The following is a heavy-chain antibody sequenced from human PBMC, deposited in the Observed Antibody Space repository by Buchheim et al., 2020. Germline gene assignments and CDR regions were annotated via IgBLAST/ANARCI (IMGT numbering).Heavy chain of an antibody. CDR3: ARHPPYYGSGSYIDY. D-gene: IGHD3-10*01. Sequence: QVQLQESGPGLVKPSETLSLTCTVSGGSISSYYWSWIRQPPGKGLEWIGYIYYSGSTNYNTSLKSRVTITVDTSKNKFSLKLSSVTAADTAVYYCARHPPYYGSGSYIDYWGQGTL. J-gene: IGHJ4*02. CDR1: GGSISSYY. V-gene: IGHV4-59*01. CDR2: IYYSGST.